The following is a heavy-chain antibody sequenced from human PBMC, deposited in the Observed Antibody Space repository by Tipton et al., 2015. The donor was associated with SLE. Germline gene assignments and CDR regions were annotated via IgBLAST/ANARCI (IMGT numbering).Heavy chain of an antibody. D-gene: IGHD3-22*01. V-gene: IGHV3-64*02. J-gene: IGHJ3*02. CDR2: ISSNGGST. Sequence: LSLTCAASGFTFSSYAMHWVRQAPGKGLEYVSAISSNGGSTYYADSVKGRFTISRDNSKNTLYLQMGSLRAEDMAVYYCARGLYYEENAFDIWGQGTMVTVSS. CDR3: ARGLYYEENAFDI. CDR1: GFTFSSYA.